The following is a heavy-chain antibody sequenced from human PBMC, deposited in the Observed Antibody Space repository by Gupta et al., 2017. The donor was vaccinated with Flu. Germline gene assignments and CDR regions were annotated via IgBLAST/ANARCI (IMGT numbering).Heavy chain of an antibody. CDR2: ISRSGKSI. J-gene: IGHJ4*02. Sequence: YYFNWIRQAPGQGLEWLSYISRSGKSIYYADSVKGRFTISRDNAKNSIYLEMNSLRGEDTAVYYCASRKKVAGDGYPYFDYWGQGTLVTVS. CDR1: YY. V-gene: IGHV3-11*01. D-gene: IGHD5-18*01. CDR3: ASRKKVAGDGYPYFDY.